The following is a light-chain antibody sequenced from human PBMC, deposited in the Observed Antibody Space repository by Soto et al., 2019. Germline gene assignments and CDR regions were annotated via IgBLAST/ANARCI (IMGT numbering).Light chain of an antibody. CDR3: QQFNSYPIT. CDR2: DAS. CDR1: QGISSA. J-gene: IGKJ4*01. V-gene: IGKV1-13*02. Sequence: IQLTQSPSSLSASVGDKVTITCRTSQGISSALAWFQQKPGKAPELLIYDASSLQSGVPSRFSGSGSGTDFTLTISSLQPEDFATFYCQQFNSYPITFGGGTKVEIK.